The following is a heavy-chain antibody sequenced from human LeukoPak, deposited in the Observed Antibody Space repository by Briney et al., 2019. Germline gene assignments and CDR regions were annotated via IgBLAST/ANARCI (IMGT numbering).Heavy chain of an antibody. CDR3: SRSRDHPDY. D-gene: IGHD2-21*02. CDR1: GDSISNYY. V-gene: IGHV4-59*13. J-gene: IGHJ4*03. Sequence: PSETLSLTCTVSGDSISNYYWSWIRQPRGKRLEWIAYIYHGYTTIVNPSLKGRVTISESTSKNQFSLKLSSVTAAGTGMYYFSRSRDHPDYWGQGTLVTVSS. CDR2: IYHGYTT.